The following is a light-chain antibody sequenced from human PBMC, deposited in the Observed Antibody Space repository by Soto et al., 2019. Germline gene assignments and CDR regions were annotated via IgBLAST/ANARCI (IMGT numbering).Light chain of an antibody. CDR3: QQYNNWPRT. V-gene: IGKV3-15*01. J-gene: IGKJ1*01. CDR1: QSVGIN. Sequence: EIVMTQSPATLSVSPGERATLSCRASQSVGINVAWYQQKPGQAPRLLIYGASSRATGVPARFSGSGSGTEFTLTITSLQSGDSAVYFCQQYNNWPRTFGQGTKVDIK. CDR2: GAS.